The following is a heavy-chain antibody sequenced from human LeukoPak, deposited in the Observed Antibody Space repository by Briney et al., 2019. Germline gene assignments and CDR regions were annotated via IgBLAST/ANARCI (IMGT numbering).Heavy chain of an antibody. Sequence: GGSLRLSCVASGFTFSNYAMSWVRQAPGKGLEWVSSISSSSSYIYYADSVKGRFTISRDNAKNSLYLQMNSLRAEDTAVYYCARDLNYYGSGSHSIWGQGTLVTVSS. CDR2: ISSSSSYI. V-gene: IGHV3-21*01. J-gene: IGHJ4*02. CDR1: GFTFSNYA. CDR3: ARDLNYYGSGSHSI. D-gene: IGHD3-10*01.